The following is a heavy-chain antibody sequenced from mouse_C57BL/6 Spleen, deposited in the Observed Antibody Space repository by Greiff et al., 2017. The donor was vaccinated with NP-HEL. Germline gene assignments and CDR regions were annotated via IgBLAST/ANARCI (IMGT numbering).Heavy chain of an antibody. CDR1: GYTFTSYW. J-gene: IGHJ1*03. Sequence: QVQLQQPGAELVRPGTSVKLSCKASGYTFTSYWMHWVKQRPGLGLEWIGVIDPSDSYTNYNQKFKGKATLTVDTSSSTAYMQLSSLTSEDSAVYYCARPYYGSSYWYFDVWGTGTTVTVSS. D-gene: IGHD1-1*01. CDR2: IDPSDSYT. CDR3: ARPYYGSSYWYFDV. V-gene: IGHV1-59*01.